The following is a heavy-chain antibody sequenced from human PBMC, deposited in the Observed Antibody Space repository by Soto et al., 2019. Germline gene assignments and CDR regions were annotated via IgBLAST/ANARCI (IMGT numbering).Heavy chain of an antibody. Sequence: WAPVKVSCKASGGTFSSYAISWVRQAPGQGLEWMGGIIPIFGTANYAQKFQGRVTITADESTSTAYMELSSLRSEDTAVYYCARSNVEVATIYGKGVSRHGTTVT. CDR2: IIPIFGTA. CDR3: ARSNVEVATIYGKGV. CDR1: GGTFSSYA. D-gene: IGHD5-12*01. V-gene: IGHV1-69*13. J-gene: IGHJ6*01.